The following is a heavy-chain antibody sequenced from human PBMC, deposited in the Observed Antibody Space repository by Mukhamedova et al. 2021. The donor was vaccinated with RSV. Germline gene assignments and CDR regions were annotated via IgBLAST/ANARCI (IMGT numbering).Heavy chain of an antibody. D-gene: IGHD1-26*01. J-gene: IGHJ3*02. CDR3: ARHRGGGVGAFVI. Sequence: GSTNYNPSLKSRVTISLDTSKNQFSLNLNSVTAADTAMYYCARHRGGGVGAFVIWGQGTMVTVSS. V-gene: IGHV4-59*08. CDR2: GST.